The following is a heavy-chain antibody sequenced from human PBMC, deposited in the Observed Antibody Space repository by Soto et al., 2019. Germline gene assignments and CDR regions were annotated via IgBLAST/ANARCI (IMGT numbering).Heavy chain of an antibody. D-gene: IGHD6-19*01. V-gene: IGHV3-30-3*02. CDR3: AKQFSGWSYYFDY. Sequence: QVQLVESGGGVVQPGRSLRLSCAASGFTFSTNAMHWVRQAPGKGLEWVVVISYDGSTRYYADSMKGRFTISRDNSKNTLYLQMNNLRAEDTAVYYCAKQFSGWSYYFDYWGQGTLVTVSS. J-gene: IGHJ4*02. CDR2: ISYDGSTR. CDR1: GFTFSTNA.